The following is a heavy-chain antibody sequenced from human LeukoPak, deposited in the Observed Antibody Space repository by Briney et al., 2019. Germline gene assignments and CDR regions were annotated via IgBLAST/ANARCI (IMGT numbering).Heavy chain of an antibody. V-gene: IGHV3-30-3*01. J-gene: IGHJ4*02. D-gene: IGHD3-3*01. CDR1: GFTFTNYT. CDR3: ATFGVIVRNNYLDY. CDR2: ISYDGSNT. Sequence: PGGSLRLSCVVSGFTFTNYTMHWVRQAPGKGLEWVAVISYDGSNTYYADSVRGRFTISRDNSRNTLYLQMSSLRAEDTALYYCATFGVIVRNNYLDYWGQGALVAVSS.